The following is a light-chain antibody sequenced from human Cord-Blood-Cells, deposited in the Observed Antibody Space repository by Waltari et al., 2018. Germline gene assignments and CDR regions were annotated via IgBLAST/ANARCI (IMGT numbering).Light chain of an antibody. Sequence: EFEFTQSPVTLSLSPGATATLPCRASQSVSSYLAWYQQKPGQAPRLLIYDASNRATGIPARFSGSGSGTDFTLTISSLEPEEFAVYYCQQRSNWPITFGQGTRLEIK. CDR3: QQRSNWPIT. V-gene: IGKV3-11*01. CDR1: QSVSSY. CDR2: DAS. J-gene: IGKJ5*01.